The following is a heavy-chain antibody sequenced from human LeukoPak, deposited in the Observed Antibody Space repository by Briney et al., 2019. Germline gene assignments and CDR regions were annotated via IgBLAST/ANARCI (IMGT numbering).Heavy chain of an antibody. J-gene: IGHJ4*02. CDR2: INPYNGKT. CDR3: ARDREGYEWAIDY. CDR1: GYTFSNYG. V-gene: IGHV1-18*04. Sequence: ASVKVSCKTSGYTFSNYGLSWVRQAPGQGLEWMGWINPYNGKTEYAQNYQGRVTMTTDTATNTAYMELKSLRSDDTAVYHCARDREGYEWAIDYWGQGTLVTVSS. D-gene: IGHD5-12*01.